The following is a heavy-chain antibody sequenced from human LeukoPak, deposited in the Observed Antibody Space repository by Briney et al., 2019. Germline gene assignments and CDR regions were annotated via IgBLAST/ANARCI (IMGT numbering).Heavy chain of an antibody. CDR1: GYTFSGHY. CDR3: AREYYYGSGNYYNRIDY. D-gene: IGHD3-10*01. Sequence: ASVKVSCKASGYTFSGHYMHWVRQAPGQGLEWMGWINPNSGGTNYAQKFQGRVTMTRDTSISTAYMELSRLRSDDTAVYYSAREYYYGSGNYYNRIDYWGQGTLVTVSS. CDR2: INPNSGGT. V-gene: IGHV1-2*02. J-gene: IGHJ4*02.